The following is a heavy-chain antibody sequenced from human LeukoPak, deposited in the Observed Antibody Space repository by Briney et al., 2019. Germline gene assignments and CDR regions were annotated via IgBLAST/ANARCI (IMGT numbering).Heavy chain of an antibody. Sequence: GSLRLSCAASGFTFGSYAMSWVRQAPGKGLEWVSSISSSSSYIYYADSVKGRFTISRDNAKNSLYLQMNSLRAEDTAVYYCASQLRYSYGYDYWGQGTLVTVSS. J-gene: IGHJ4*02. V-gene: IGHV3-21*01. CDR1: GFTFGSYA. D-gene: IGHD5-18*01. CDR3: ASQLRYSYGYDY. CDR2: ISSSSSYI.